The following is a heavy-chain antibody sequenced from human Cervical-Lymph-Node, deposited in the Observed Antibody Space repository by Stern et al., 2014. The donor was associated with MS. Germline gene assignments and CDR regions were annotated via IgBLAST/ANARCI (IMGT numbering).Heavy chain of an antibody. CDR2: IYTTGST. CDR3: ARDKEDTNMAFRYFDN. V-gene: IGHV4-61*02. J-gene: IGHJ4*02. D-gene: IGHD5-18*01. CDR1: GGSVGSGSYD. Sequence: VQLEESGPGLVKPSQTLSLTCTVSGGSVGSGSYDWSWIRQPDGKGLEWIGRIYTTGSTYYNPSLKRRVSLSIDTSKNQFSLKLPSVTAADTAVYYCARDKEDTNMAFRYFDNWGQGTLVTVSS.